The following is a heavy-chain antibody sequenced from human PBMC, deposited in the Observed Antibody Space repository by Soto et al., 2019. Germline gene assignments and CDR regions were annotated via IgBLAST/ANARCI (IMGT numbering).Heavy chain of an antibody. J-gene: IGHJ6*02. D-gene: IGHD2-2*02. CDR2: INPSGGST. CDR3: ASTLGYCSSTSCYTATLTGYYGMDV. V-gene: IGHV1-46*01. CDR1: GYTFTSYY. Sequence: ASVKVSSKASGYTFTSYYMHWVRQAPGQGLEWMGIINPSGGSTSYAQKFQGRVTMTRDTSTSTAYMELSSLRSEDTAVYYCASTLGYCSSTSCYTATLTGYYGMDVWGQGTTVTVSS.